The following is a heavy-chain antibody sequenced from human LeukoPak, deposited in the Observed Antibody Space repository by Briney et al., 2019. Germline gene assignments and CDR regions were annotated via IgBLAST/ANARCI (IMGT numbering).Heavy chain of an antibody. D-gene: IGHD6-19*01. CDR1: VYTFTSYD. CDR2: MNPNSGNT. J-gene: IGHJ5*02. V-gene: IGHV1-8*01. CDR3: ATLSGGSGWYNGFDP. Sequence: GASVKVSCKASVYTFTSYDINCVRQATGQGLEWMGWMNPNSGNTGYAQKLQGRVTMTRNTSISIAYMELSSLRSEDTAVYYCATLSGGSGWYNGFDPWGQGTLVTVSS.